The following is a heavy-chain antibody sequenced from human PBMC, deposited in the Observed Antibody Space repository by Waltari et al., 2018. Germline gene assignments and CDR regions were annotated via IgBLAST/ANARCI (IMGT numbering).Heavy chain of an antibody. CDR2: ISDSSVFI. CDR1: GFSFSTYT. V-gene: IGHV3-21*01. D-gene: IGHD6-13*01. CDR3: ARVVSAAGTLYQFDY. Sequence: EVQLVESGGGLVKPGGSLRVSCAASGFSFSTYTMNWVRQAPGKGVEGVSSISDSSVFIYSADPVKGRFTISRDNVKNSVSLQMSSLRADDSAVYYCARVVSAAGTLYQFDYWGQGTLVTVSS. J-gene: IGHJ4*02.